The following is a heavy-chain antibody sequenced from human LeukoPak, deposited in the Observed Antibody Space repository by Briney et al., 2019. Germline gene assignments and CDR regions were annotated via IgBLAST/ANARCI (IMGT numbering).Heavy chain of an antibody. CDR3: ARARPSMWIDY. V-gene: IGHV3-30*04. Sequence: PGGSLRLSCAASGFTFSSYATYWVRQAPGKGLEWVAVISYDGSDKFYADSVKGRFTISRDSSKNTLYLQMNSLRPEDTAVYYCARARPSMWIDYWGQGTLVTVSS. CDR1: GFTFSSYA. CDR2: ISYDGSDK. J-gene: IGHJ4*02. D-gene: IGHD5-12*01.